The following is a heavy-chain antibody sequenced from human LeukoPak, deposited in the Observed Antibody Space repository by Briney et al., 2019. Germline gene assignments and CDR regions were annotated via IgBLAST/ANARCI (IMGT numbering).Heavy chain of an antibody. D-gene: IGHD6-13*01. CDR3: ALMYSSSWDAFDI. V-gene: IGHV4-61*02. CDR2: IYTSGST. Sequence: SQTLSLTCTVSGGSISSGSYYWSWIRQPAGKGLEWIGRIYTSGSTNYNPSLKSRVTISVDTSKNQFSLKLSSVTAADTAVYYCALMYSSSWDAFDIWGQGTMVTVSS. CDR1: GGSISSGSYY. J-gene: IGHJ3*02.